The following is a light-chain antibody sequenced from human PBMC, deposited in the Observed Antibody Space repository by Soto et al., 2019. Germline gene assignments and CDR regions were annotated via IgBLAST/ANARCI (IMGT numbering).Light chain of an antibody. Sequence: QSVLTQPPSVSAAPGQKVTVSCSGSSSNIGKNFVSRYQQFPGTAPKLLIYDNYKRPSGIPDRFSGSKSGTSATLDITGLQTADEADYYCGISDRSLSVYVFGIGTKVTVL. V-gene: IGLV1-51*01. CDR2: DNY. J-gene: IGLJ1*01. CDR1: SSNIGKNF. CDR3: GISDRSLSVYV.